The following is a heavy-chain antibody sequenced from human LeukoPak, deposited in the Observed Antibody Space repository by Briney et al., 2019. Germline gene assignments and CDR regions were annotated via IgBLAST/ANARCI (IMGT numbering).Heavy chain of an antibody. Sequence: SETLSLTCTVSGGSISSYYWSWIRQPPGKGLEWIGYIYYSGSTNYNPSLKSRVTISVDTSKNQFSLKLSSVTAADTAVYYCARGSGWPYWYFDLWGRGTLVTVSS. D-gene: IGHD6-19*01. CDR1: GGSISSYY. CDR2: IYYSGST. J-gene: IGHJ2*01. V-gene: IGHV4-59*01. CDR3: ARGSGWPYWYFDL.